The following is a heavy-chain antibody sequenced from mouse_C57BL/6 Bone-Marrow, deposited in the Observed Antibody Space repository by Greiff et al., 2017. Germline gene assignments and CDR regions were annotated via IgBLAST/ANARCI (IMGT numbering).Heavy chain of an antibody. D-gene: IGHD3-3*01. CDR3: ARHVLRGYFDV. J-gene: IGHJ1*03. Sequence: EVQWVESGGDLVKPGGSLKLSCAASGFTFSSYGMSWVRQTPDKRLEWVATISSGGSYTYYPDSVKGRFTISRDNAKNTLYLQMSSLKSEDTAMYYCARHVLRGYFDVWGTGTTVTVSS. CDR2: ISSGGSYT. CDR1: GFTFSSYG. V-gene: IGHV5-6*01.